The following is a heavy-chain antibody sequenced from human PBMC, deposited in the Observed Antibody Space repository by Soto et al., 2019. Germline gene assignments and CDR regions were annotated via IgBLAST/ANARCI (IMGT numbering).Heavy chain of an antibody. D-gene: IGHD2-21*02. J-gene: IGHJ6*02. CDR2: IYWDDDK. CDR1: GFSLSTSGVS. CDR3: AHSRCGGDCLQSYPSHYYYGMDV. V-gene: IGHV2-5*02. Sequence: QITLKESGPTLVKPTQTLTLTCTFSGFSLSTSGVSVGWIRQPPGKALEWLALIYWDDDKRYSPSLKSRLTIITDTSKNQVVLRMTNMDPVDTATYYCAHSRCGGDCLQSYPSHYYYGMDVWGQGTTVTVSS.